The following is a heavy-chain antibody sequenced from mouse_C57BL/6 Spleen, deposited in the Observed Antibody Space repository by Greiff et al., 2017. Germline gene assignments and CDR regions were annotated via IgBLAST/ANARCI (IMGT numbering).Heavy chain of an antibody. J-gene: IGHJ2*01. V-gene: IGHV1-59*01. D-gene: IGHD2-3*01. CDR2: IDPSDSYT. Sequence: QVQLQQPGAELVRPGTSVKLSCKASGYTFTSYWMHWVKQRPGQGLEWIGVIDPSDSYTNYNQKFKGKATLTVDTSSSTAYMQLSSLTSEDSAVYYCARRGLYDGYYLDYWGQGTTLTVSS. CDR3: ARRGLYDGYYLDY. CDR1: GYTFTSYW.